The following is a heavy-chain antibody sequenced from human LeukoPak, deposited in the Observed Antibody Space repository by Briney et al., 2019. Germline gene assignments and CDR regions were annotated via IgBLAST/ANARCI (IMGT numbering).Heavy chain of an antibody. CDR2: IYYSGST. V-gene: IGHV4-39*07. CDR3: ARARGRSSLTFDY. D-gene: IGHD6-13*01. Sequence: SETLSLTCTVSGGSISSSSYYWGWIRQPPGKGLEWIGSIYYSGSTYYNPSLKSRVTISVDTSKNQFSLKLSSVTAADTAVYYCARARGRSSLTFDYWGQGTLVTVSS. J-gene: IGHJ4*02. CDR1: GGSISSSSYY.